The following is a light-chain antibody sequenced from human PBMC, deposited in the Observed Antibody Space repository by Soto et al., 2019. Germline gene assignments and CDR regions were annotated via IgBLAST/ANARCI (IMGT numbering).Light chain of an antibody. J-gene: IGKJ1*01. CDR2: HAS. V-gene: IGKV1-33*01. CDR3: QQYDNLLWT. Sequence: DIQMTQSPSYLSASVGDRVTITCQASQDISNYLNWYQQKPGKAPKLLIYHASNLETGVPSRFSGSGSGTDFTFTISSLQPEDIATYYCQQYDNLLWTFGQGTKVEIK. CDR1: QDISNY.